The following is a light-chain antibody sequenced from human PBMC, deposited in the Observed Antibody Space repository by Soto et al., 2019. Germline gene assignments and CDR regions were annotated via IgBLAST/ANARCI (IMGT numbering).Light chain of an antibody. CDR1: QGISSY. CDR3: QKYYSYPRT. CDR2: AAS. V-gene: IGKV1-8*01. J-gene: IGKJ1*01. Sequence: AIRMTQSPSSLSASTVDRVTITCRSSQGISSYLAWYQQKPGKAPKILIYAASTLQSGVPSRFSGSGSGTDFTLTFSCLQSEDFATYYCQKYYSYPRTFDQGNKVEIK.